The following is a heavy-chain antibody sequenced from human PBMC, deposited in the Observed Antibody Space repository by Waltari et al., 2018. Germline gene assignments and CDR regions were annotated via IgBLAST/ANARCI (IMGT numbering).Heavy chain of an antibody. CDR1: GGSIISGRYS. CDR2: IYSSGST. V-gene: IGHV4-61*02. CDR3: ARALVQSTYGMDV. Sequence: QVQLQESGPGLVKPSQTLSLTCSVSGGSIISGRYSWTWIRQPAGKTLEWIGRIYSSGSTDQNPSLKTRVTISVDTSKNQFSLKLSSVTAADTAVYYCARALVQSTYGMDVWGQGTTVTVSS. D-gene: IGHD6-6*01. J-gene: IGHJ6*02.